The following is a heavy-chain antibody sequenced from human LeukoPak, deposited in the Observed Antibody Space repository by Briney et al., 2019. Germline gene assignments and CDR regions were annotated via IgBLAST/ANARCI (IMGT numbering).Heavy chain of an antibody. CDR2: INWNGGST. Sequence: PGGSLRLSCAASGFTFDDYGMCWVRQAPGKGLEWVSGINWNGGSTGYADSVKGRFTISRDNAKNSLYLQMNSLRAEDTALYYCARATGPDCSGGSCYFDYWGQGTLVTVSS. J-gene: IGHJ4*02. CDR3: ARATGPDCSGGSCYFDY. CDR1: GFTFDDYG. D-gene: IGHD2-15*01. V-gene: IGHV3-20*04.